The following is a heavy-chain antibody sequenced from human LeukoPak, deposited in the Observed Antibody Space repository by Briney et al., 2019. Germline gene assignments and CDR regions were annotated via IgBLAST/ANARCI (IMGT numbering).Heavy chain of an antibody. D-gene: IGHD6-19*01. CDR2: INPNSGGT. CDR3: ARAEQWNQFDY. Sequence: ASVKVSCKASGYTFTGYSMHWVRQAPGQGLEWMGWINPNSGGTNYAQKFQGRVTMTRNTSISTAYMELSRLRSDDTSVCYCARAEQWNQFDYWGQGTLVTVSS. CDR1: GYTFTGYS. J-gene: IGHJ4*02. V-gene: IGHV1-2*02.